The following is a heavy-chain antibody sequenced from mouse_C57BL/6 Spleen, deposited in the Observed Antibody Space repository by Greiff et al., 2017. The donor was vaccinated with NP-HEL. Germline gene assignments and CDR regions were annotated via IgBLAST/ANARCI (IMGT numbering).Heavy chain of an antibody. CDR3: ARQDGYYYAMDY. V-gene: IGHV5-9*01. CDR1: GFTFSSYT. Sequence: EVKLVESGGGLVKPGGSLKLSCAASGFTFSSYTMSWVRQTPEKRLEWVATISGGGGNTYYPDSVKGRFTISRDNAKNTLYLQMSSLRSEDTALYYCARQDGYYYAMDYWGQGTSVTVSS. D-gene: IGHD2-3*01. J-gene: IGHJ4*01. CDR2: ISGGGGNT.